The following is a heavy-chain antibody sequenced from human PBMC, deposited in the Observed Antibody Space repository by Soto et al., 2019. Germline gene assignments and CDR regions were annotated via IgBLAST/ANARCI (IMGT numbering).Heavy chain of an antibody. Sequence: QVQLQESGPGLVKPSETLSLTCTVSGGSISGYYWSWIRQPPGKGLEWIGYIYYSGSTNYNPSLKSRVTISVDTSKNQFSLKLSSVTAADTAVYYCARETGWYPDYWGQGTLVTVSS. V-gene: IGHV4-59*01. J-gene: IGHJ4*02. CDR2: IYYSGST. CDR1: GGSISGYY. CDR3: ARETGWYPDY. D-gene: IGHD2-15*01.